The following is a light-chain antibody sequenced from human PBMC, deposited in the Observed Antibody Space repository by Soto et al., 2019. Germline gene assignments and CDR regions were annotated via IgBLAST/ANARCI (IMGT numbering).Light chain of an antibody. V-gene: IGKV3-11*01. Sequence: EIVLTQSPAALSLSTGERATLSCRASQSVSSDLAWYRQQPGQAPRLLISDASNRATGVPARFSGSGSGTDFSLTISSLEPEDFAVYYCQHRSEWPVSFGQGTRLEI. CDR1: QSVSSD. J-gene: IGKJ5*01. CDR2: DAS. CDR3: QHRSEWPVS.